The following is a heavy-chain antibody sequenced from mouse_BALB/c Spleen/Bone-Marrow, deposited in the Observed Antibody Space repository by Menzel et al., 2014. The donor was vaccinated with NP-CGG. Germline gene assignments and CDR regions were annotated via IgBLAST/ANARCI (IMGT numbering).Heavy chain of an antibody. V-gene: IGHV5-2*01. CDR3: ARSSTMYWYFDV. D-gene: IGHD2-1*01. J-gene: IGHJ1*01. Sequence: EVKLMESGGGLVQPGESLKLSCESNKYEFPSHDMSWVRKTPEKRLELVAAINSDGGSTYYPDTMERRFIISRDNTKKTLYLQMSSLRSEDTALYYCARSSTMYWYFDVWGAGTTVTVSS. CDR1: KYEFPSHD. CDR2: INSDGGST.